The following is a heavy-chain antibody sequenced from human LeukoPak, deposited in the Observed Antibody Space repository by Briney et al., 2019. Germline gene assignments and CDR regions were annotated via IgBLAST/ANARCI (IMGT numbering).Heavy chain of an antibody. CDR2: INSDGSST. D-gene: IGHD1-26*01. Sequence: PGGSLRLSCAASGFTFSSYWMHWVRHAPGKGLVWVSRINSDGSSTSYADSVKGRFTISRDNAKNTLYLQMNSLRAEDTAVYYCARDPVVGATTWDVSFDYWGQGTLVTVSS. CDR1: GFTFSSYW. CDR3: ARDPVVGATTWDVSFDY. V-gene: IGHV3-74*01. J-gene: IGHJ4*02.